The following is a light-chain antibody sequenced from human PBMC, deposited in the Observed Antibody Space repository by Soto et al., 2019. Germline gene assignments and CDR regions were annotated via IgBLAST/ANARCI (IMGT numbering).Light chain of an antibody. CDR3: QSYDSSLSGLDVV. CDR2: GNS. CDR1: SSNIGAGYD. J-gene: IGLJ2*01. V-gene: IGLV1-40*01. Sequence: QSVLTQPPSVSGAPGQRVTISCTGSSSNIGAGYDVHWYQQLPGTAPKLLIYGNSNRPSGVPDRVSGSKSGTSASLAITGLQAEDESDYYCQSYDSSLSGLDVVFGGGTKLTVL.